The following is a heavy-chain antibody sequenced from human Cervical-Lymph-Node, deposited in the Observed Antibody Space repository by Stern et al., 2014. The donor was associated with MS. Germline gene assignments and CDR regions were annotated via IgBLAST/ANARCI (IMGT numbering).Heavy chain of an antibody. V-gene: IGHV3-30*15. D-gene: IGHD3-22*01. Sequence: VQLLESGGGVVQPGGSLRLSCAASGFTFSSYAVHWVRQAPGKGLEWVAVISFDGSQKDYADSVKGRFTISRDNSNDTLYLQLSSLRPEDTAVYFCARTYYYQSTFDYWGQGTLVTVSS. J-gene: IGHJ4*02. CDR1: GFTFSSYA. CDR3: ARTYYYQSTFDY. CDR2: ISFDGSQK.